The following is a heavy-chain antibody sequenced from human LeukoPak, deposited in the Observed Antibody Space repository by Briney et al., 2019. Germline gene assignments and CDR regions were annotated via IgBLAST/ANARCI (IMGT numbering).Heavy chain of an antibody. CDR1: GFTFGSSG. CDR3: AKNSSVGWGVSDY. J-gene: IGHJ4*02. CDR2: ISYDGSHK. D-gene: IGHD3-22*01. V-gene: IGHV3-30*18. Sequence: GGSLRLSCAASGFTFGSSGMHWVRQAPGKGLEWVALISYDGSHKYEADSVKGRFTISRDNSKNTPYLQMNSLRAEDTALYYCAKNSSVGWGVSDYWCQGTLVTVSP.